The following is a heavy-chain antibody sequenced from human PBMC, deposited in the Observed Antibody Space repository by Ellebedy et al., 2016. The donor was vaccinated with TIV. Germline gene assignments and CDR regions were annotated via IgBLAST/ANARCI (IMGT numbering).Heavy chain of an antibody. CDR3: ARDQRGSHDAFDI. Sequence: SETLSLTXTVSGGSISSGSHYWVWIRQPPGKGLEWIGTIRYSGPTYYQPSLKSRVTISVDTSKNQFSLKLSSVTAADTAVYYCARDQRGSHDAFDIWGQGTMVTVSS. CDR1: GGSISSGSHY. V-gene: IGHV4-39*07. D-gene: IGHD1-26*01. CDR2: IRYSGPT. J-gene: IGHJ3*02.